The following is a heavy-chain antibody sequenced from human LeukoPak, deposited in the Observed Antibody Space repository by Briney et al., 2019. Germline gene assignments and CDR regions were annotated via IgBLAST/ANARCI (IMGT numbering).Heavy chain of an antibody. CDR3: ATDGTGDRACFDY. D-gene: IGHD7-27*01. Sequence: ASVKVSCKASGYTFTGYCMHWVRQAPGQGLEWMGWINPNSGGTNYAQKFQGRVTMTRDTSISTAYMELSRLRSEDTAVYYCATDGTGDRACFDYWGQGTLVTVSS. CDR2: INPNSGGT. V-gene: IGHV1-2*02. CDR1: GYTFTGYC. J-gene: IGHJ4*02.